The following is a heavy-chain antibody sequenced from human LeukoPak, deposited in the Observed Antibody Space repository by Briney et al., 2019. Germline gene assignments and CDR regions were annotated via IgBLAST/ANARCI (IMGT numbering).Heavy chain of an antibody. J-gene: IGHJ5*02. V-gene: IGHV4-4*07. Sequence: PPETLSLTCTVSGGSISSYSWSWIRQPAGKGLEWIGRIYTSGSTNYNPSLKSRVTMSVDTSKNQFSLKLSSVTAADTAVYYCARDSVRVHMTGYHYENWFDPWGQGTLVTVSS. CDR3: ARDSVRVHMTGYHYENWFDP. CDR2: IYTSGST. CDR1: GGSISSYS. D-gene: IGHD3-9*01.